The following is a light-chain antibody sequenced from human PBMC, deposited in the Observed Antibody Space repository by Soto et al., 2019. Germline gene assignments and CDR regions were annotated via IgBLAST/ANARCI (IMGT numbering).Light chain of an antibody. CDR3: SSYGGSDSVL. CDR1: SSDVGGYNS. Sequence: QSALTQPPSASGSPGQSVTISCTGTSSDVGGYNSVSWYQQHPCKAPKLLIXXXXXXXXXXXXXXXGSKSGNTASLTVSGXXXXXXXXXYCSSYGGSDSVLFGGGTKLTVL. V-gene: IGLV2-8*01. CDR2: XXX. J-gene: IGLJ2*01.